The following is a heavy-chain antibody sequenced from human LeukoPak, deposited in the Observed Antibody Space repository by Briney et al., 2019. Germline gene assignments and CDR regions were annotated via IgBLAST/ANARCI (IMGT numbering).Heavy chain of an antibody. D-gene: IGHD6-19*01. CDR2: INPNSGGT. Sequence: ASVTVSCTASGYTFTGYYMQWVRQAPGQGLEWMGWINPNSGGTNYAQKFQGRVTMTRDTSINTAYMELSRLRSDDTAVYYCARFIAMDGDFDNWGQGTLVTVSS. CDR3: ARFIAMDGDFDN. V-gene: IGHV1-2*02. CDR1: GYTFTGYY. J-gene: IGHJ4*02.